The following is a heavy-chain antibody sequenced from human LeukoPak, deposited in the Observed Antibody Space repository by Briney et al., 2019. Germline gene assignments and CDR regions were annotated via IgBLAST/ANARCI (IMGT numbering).Heavy chain of an antibody. CDR3: ARDRGTGAAASLYYYYMDV. J-gene: IGHJ6*03. V-gene: IGHV4-39*07. Sequence: SETLSLTCTVSGGSISSSSYYWGWIRQPPGKGLEWIGSIYYSGSTYYNPSLKSRVTISVDTSKNQFSLKLSSVTAADTAVYYRARDRGTGAAASLYYYYMDVWGKGTTVTVSS. CDR2: IYYSGST. D-gene: IGHD2-2*01. CDR1: GGSISSSSYY.